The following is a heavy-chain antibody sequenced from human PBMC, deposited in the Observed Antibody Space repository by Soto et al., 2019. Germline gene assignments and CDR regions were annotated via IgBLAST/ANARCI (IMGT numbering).Heavy chain of an antibody. Sequence: QLGGSLRLSCAASGFTFSSYAMHWVRQAPGKGLEWVAVISYDGSNKYYADSVKGRFTISRDNSKNTLYLQMNSLRAEDTAVYYCARPDSSSSGWFDPWGQGTLVTVSS. CDR3: ARPDSSSSGWFDP. CDR2: ISYDGSNK. V-gene: IGHV3-30-3*01. D-gene: IGHD6-6*01. CDR1: GFTFSSYA. J-gene: IGHJ5*02.